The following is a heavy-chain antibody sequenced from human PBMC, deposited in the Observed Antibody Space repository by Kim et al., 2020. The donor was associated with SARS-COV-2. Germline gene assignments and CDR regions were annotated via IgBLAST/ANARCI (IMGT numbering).Heavy chain of an antibody. D-gene: IGHD3-9*01. CDR3: ARDRLGDVGWFDP. V-gene: IGHV4-59*01. Sequence: YNPYHKSRVTISVDTSKNQFSLKLSSVTAADTAVYYCARDRLGDVGWFDPWGQGTLVTVSS. J-gene: IGHJ5*02.